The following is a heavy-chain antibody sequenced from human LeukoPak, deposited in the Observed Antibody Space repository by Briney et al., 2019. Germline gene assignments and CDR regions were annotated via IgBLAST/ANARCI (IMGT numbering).Heavy chain of an antibody. CDR1: GFTFDDYA. V-gene: IGHV3-9*01. CDR2: ISWNSGSI. CDR3: AKDKEGYCSSTSCHDAFDI. D-gene: IGHD2-2*01. J-gene: IGHJ3*02. Sequence: GGSLRLSCAASGFTFDDYAMHWVRHAPGKGLEWVSGISWNSGSIGYADSVKGRFTISRDNAKNSLYLQMNSLRAEDTALYYCAKDKEGYCSSTSCHDAFDIWGQGTMVTVSS.